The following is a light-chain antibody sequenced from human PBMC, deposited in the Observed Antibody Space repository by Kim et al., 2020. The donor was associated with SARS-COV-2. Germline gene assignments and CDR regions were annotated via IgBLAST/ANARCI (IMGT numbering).Light chain of an antibody. Sequence: VSPGQTASITCSGGELADKYASWYQQKPGQSPVLVIYQDTKRPSGIPERFSGSNSGNIATLTISGTQSMDEADYYCQAWDSTSVLFGGGTQLTVL. CDR2: QDT. V-gene: IGLV3-1*01. CDR1: ELADKY. J-gene: IGLJ2*01. CDR3: QAWDSTSVL.